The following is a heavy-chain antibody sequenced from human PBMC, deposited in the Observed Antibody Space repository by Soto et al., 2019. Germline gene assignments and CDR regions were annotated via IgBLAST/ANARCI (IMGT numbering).Heavy chain of an antibody. CDR3: ARHVYDAFDI. CDR2: IYYSGST. V-gene: IGHV4-59*08. CDR1: GGSISSYY. Sequence: SETLSLTCTVSGGSISSYYWSWIRQPPGKGLEWIGYIYYSGSTNYNPSLKSRVTISVDTSKNQFSLKLSSVTAADTAVYYCARHVYDAFDIWGQGTVVTVSS. D-gene: IGHD2-8*01. J-gene: IGHJ3*02.